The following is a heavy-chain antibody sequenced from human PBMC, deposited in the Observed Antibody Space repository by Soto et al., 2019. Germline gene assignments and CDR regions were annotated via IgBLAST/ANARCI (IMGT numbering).Heavy chain of an antibody. J-gene: IGHJ5*02. D-gene: IGHD3-10*01. CDR3: ARGSTIVRGAPSWFDP. CDR1: GGTFSRYT. CDR2: IIPIAAIA. V-gene: IGHV1-69*02. Sequence: QVQLVQSGAEVKKPGSSVKVSCKASGGTFSRYTINWVRQAPGQGLEWMGRIIPIAAIANYTQKFQGRVTSTVHKSSTTAYMELSSLRFDDTAVYYCARGSTIVRGAPSWFDPWGQGTLVTVSS.